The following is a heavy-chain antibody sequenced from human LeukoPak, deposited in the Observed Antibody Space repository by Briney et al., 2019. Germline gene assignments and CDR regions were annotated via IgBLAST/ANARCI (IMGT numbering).Heavy chain of an antibody. CDR3: ARAADYYDSSGYLIVEYYFDY. CDR1: GGSFSGYY. Sequence: SETLSLTCAVYGGSFSGYYWSWIRQPPGKGLEWIGSIYYSGSTYYNPSLKSRVTISVDTSKNQFSLKLSSVTAADTAVYYCARAADYYDSSGYLIVEYYFDYWGQGTLVTVSS. CDR2: IYYSGST. V-gene: IGHV4-34*01. D-gene: IGHD3-22*01. J-gene: IGHJ4*02.